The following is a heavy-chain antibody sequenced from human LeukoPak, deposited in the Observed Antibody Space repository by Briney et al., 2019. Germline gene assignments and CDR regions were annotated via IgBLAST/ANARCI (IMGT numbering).Heavy chain of an antibody. CDR3: ARDSFSDYYYYMDV. J-gene: IGHJ6*03. CDR2: INSDGSST. Sequence: GGSLRLSCAASGFTFSSYWMHWVRQAPGKGLVWVSRINSDGSSTSYADSVKGRFTISRDNAKNSLFLQMNSLRGEDTAVYYCARDSFSDYYYYMDVWGKGTTVTVSS. V-gene: IGHV3-74*01. CDR1: GFTFSSYW. D-gene: IGHD3-3*02.